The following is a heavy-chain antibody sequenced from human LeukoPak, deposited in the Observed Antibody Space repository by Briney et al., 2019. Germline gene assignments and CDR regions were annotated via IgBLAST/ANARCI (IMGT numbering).Heavy chain of an antibody. Sequence: GGSLRLSCAASGFTFSSYDMHWVRHATGKGLEWVSAIGTAGDTYYPGSVKGRFTISRENAKNSLYLQMNSLRAGDTAVYYCARVGDGNDSSGYYYWGQGTLVTVSS. V-gene: IGHV3-13*01. CDR2: IGTAGDT. D-gene: IGHD3-22*01. J-gene: IGHJ4*02. CDR3: ARVGDGNDSSGYYY. CDR1: GFTFSSYD.